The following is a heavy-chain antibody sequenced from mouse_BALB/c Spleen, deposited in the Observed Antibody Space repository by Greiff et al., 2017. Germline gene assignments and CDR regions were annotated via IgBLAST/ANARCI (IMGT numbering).Heavy chain of an antibody. D-gene: IGHD1-2*01. CDR3: ARGTTTATLSFAY. CDR2: ILPGSGST. J-gene: IGHJ3*01. V-gene: IGHV1-9*01. CDR1: GYTFSSYW. Sequence: QVQLQQSGAELMKPGASVKISCKATGYTFSSYWIEWVKQRPGHGLEWIGEILPGSGSTNYNEKFKGKATFTADTSSNTAYMQLSSLTSEDSAVYYCARGTTTATLSFAYWGQGTLVTVSA.